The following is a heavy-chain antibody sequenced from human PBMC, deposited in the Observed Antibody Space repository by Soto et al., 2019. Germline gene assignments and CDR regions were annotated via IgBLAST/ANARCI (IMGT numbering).Heavy chain of an antibody. V-gene: IGHV4-31*03. CDR1: GDSVSSNNYY. D-gene: IGHD3-22*01. CDR3: ARDVNDSSGSQGFDY. Sequence: SETLSLTCTVIGDSVSSNNYYWSWIRQRPGKGLEWIGYIHYSGDSYDNPSLTSRITMSTDVSKNQFSLNLRSVTAADTAIYYCARDVNDSSGSQGFDYWGQGTLVTVSS. CDR2: IHYSGDS. J-gene: IGHJ4*02.